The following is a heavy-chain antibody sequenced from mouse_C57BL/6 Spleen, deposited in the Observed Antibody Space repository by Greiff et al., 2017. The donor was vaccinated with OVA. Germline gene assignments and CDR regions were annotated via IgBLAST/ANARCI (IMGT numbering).Heavy chain of an antibody. CDR3: ARSGNYVDYAMDY. CDR2: IYPGGGDT. V-gene: IGHV1-80*01. CDR1: GYAFSSYW. Sequence: QVQLKQSGAELVKPGASVKISCKASGYAFSSYWMNWVRQRPGKGLEWIGQIYPGGGDTNYHGKFKGKATLTADKSSRKAYMQLSSLTSEDSAVYFCARSGNYVDYAMDYWGQGTSVTVSS. J-gene: IGHJ4*01. D-gene: IGHD2-1*01.